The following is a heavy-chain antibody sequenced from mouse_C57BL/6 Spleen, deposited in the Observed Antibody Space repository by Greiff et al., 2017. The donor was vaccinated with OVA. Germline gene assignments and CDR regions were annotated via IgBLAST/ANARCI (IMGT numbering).Heavy chain of an antibody. CDR1: GFSFNTYA. CDR3: VGTGFAY. Sequence: EVKLVESGGGLVQPKGSLKLSCAASGFSFNTYAMNWVRQAPGKGLEWVARIRSKSNNYATYYADSVKDRFTISRDDSESMLYLQMNNLRTEDTAMYYCVGTGFAYWGQGTLVTVSA. V-gene: IGHV10-1*01. D-gene: IGHD4-1*01. CDR2: IRSKSNNYAT. J-gene: IGHJ3*01.